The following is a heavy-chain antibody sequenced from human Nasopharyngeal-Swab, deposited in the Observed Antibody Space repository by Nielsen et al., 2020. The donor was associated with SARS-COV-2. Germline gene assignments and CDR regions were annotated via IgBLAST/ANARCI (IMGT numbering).Heavy chain of an antibody. Sequence: GASLKISCAASGFTFSSYAMSWVRQAPGKGLEWVSAISGSGGSTYYADSVKGRFTISRDNSKNTLYLQMYSLRAEDTAVYYCAKDPNDLTYYDILTGRDNAFDIWGQGTMVTVSS. V-gene: IGHV3-23*01. CDR3: AKDPNDLTYYDILTGRDNAFDI. CDR1: GFTFSSYA. J-gene: IGHJ3*02. CDR2: ISGSGGST. D-gene: IGHD3-9*01.